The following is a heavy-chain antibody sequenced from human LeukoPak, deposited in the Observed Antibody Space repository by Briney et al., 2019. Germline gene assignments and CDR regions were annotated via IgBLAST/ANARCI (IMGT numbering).Heavy chain of an antibody. D-gene: IGHD1-26*01. J-gene: IGHJ6*03. Sequence: GGSLRLSCAASGFTFSSYWMHWVRQAPGKGLVWVSRINSDGSSTSYADSVKGRFTISRDNAKNSLYLQMNSLRAEDTAVYYCARDPYSGGYWDYYSYYMDLWGQGTTVTISS. CDR2: INSDGSST. CDR1: GFTFSSYW. CDR3: ARDPYSGGYWDYYSYYMDL. V-gene: IGHV3-74*01.